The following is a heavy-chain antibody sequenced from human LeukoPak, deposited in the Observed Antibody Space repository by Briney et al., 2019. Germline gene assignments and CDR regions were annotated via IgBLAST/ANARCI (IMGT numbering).Heavy chain of an antibody. CDR1: GGSISSYY. J-gene: IGHJ3*02. D-gene: IGHD3-22*01. CDR2: IYYTGST. Sequence: SETLSLTCTVSGGSISSYYGSWIRQPPGKGLEWIGYIYYTGSTNSNPSLKSRVTISVDTSKNQFSLKLRSVTAADTAVYYCARGRRYYYDSTGYPSAPFDMWGQGTMVTVSS. V-gene: IGHV4-59*01. CDR3: ARGRRYYYDSTGYPSAPFDM.